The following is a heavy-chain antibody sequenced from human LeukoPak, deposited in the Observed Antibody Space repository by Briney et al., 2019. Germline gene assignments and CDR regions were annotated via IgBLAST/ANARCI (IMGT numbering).Heavy chain of an antibody. CDR3: TRGRVDMITFGGVIVTFDY. CDR1: GFTFGDYA. J-gene: IGHJ4*02. CDR2: IRSKAYGGTT. Sequence: GGSLRLSCTASGFTFGDYAMSWFRQAPGKGMERVGFIRSKAYGGTTEYAASVKGRFTISRDDSKSIAYLQMNSLKTEDTAVYYCTRGRVDMITFGGVIVTFDYWGQGTLVTVSS. V-gene: IGHV3-49*03. D-gene: IGHD3-16*02.